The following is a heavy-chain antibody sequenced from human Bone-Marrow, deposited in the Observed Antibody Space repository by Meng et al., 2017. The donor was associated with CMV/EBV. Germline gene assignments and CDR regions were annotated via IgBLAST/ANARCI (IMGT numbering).Heavy chain of an antibody. CDR1: GYTFTGYY. CDR2: INANSGGT. J-gene: IGHJ4*02. D-gene: IGHD5-24*01. V-gene: IGHV1-2*02. Sequence: ASVKVSCKASGYTFTGYYMPWVRQAPGQGLEWMGWINANSGGTNYAQKFQGRVTMTRDTSSSTAYMELSRLRSDDTAVYYCASTRWLPIPGRRGWRGLADWGPGQLVHGAS. CDR3: ASTRWLPIPGRRGWRGLAD.